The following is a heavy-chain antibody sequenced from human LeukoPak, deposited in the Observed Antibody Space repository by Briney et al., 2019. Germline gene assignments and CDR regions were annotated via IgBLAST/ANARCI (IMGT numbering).Heavy chain of an antibody. D-gene: IGHD3-22*01. V-gene: IGHV4-59*01. J-gene: IGHJ4*02. CDR1: GGSISSYY. CDR3: ARVARYYYDSSGYFDY. Sequence: SETLPLTCTVSGGSISSYYWSWIRQPPGKGLEWIGYIYYSGSTNYNPSLKSRVTISVDTSKNQFSLKLSSVTAADTAVYYCARVARYYYDSSGYFDYWGQGTLVTVSS. CDR2: IYYSGST.